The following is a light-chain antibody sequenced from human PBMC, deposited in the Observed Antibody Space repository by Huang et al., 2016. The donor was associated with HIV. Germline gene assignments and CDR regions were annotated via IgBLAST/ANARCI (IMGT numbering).Light chain of an antibody. CDR2: DTS. J-gene: IGKJ1*01. CDR3: QQRGSWPWT. V-gene: IGKV3-11*01. CDR1: QSISNF. Sequence: EIALIQSPATLSLSPGERATLSCRASQSISNFLGWYQQKPGQAPRLLIYDTSNRATGVPARFDGSGSETDLTLTISNLEPEDSAVYYCQQRGSWPWTFGQGTKVEIK.